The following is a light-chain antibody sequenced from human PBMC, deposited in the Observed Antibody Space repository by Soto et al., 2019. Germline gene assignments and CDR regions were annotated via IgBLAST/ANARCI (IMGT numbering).Light chain of an antibody. J-gene: IGKJ4*01. Sequence: EIVMTHSPATLSVSPGERATLSCRASQSVSNNLAWYQQKPGQAPRLLIYGASTRATAIPARFSGSGSGTEFTLTISSLQSEDFAVYYCQQRSSWPLTFGGGTKVEIK. CDR1: QSVSNN. V-gene: IGKV3-15*01. CDR2: GAS. CDR3: QQRSSWPLT.